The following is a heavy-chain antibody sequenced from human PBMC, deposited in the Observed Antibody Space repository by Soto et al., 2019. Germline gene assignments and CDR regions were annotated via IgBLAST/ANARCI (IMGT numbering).Heavy chain of an antibody. CDR1: GYTFTSYG. V-gene: IGHV1-18*04. CDR3: ARDLSSGWYGNPYWYLDL. J-gene: IGHJ2*01. D-gene: IGHD6-19*01. Sequence: QVQLVQSGAEVKKPGASVKVSCKASGYTFTSYGLSWVRQAPGQGLEWMGWISAYNGNTNYAQKLQGRVTMTTDTSTSTAYMELRSLRSDDTAVYYCARDLSSGWYGNPYWYLDLWGRGTLVTVSS. CDR2: ISAYNGNT.